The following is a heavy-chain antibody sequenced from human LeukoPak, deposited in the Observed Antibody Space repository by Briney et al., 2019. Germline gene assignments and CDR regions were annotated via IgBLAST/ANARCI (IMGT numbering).Heavy chain of an antibody. J-gene: IGHJ6*03. Sequence: SETLSLTCTVSGYSISTGYYWDWIRQPPGKGLEWIGTFYLGGSTYYNPSLKGRVTISVDTSKNQFSLNLTSVTAADTAVYYCARLNYPGYCSGGSCYPAYMDVWGKGTTVTISS. D-gene: IGHD2-15*01. CDR2: FYLGGST. CDR1: GYSISTGYY. V-gene: IGHV4-38-2*02. CDR3: ARLNYPGYCSGGSCYPAYMDV.